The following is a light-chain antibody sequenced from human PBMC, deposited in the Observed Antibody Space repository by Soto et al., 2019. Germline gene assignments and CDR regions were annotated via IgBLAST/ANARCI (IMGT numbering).Light chain of an antibody. CDR2: VAS. CDR3: QQSSSTPQT. J-gene: IGKJ4*01. Sequence: DIQMTQSPSSLSASIGDRVTITCRASQNVGTYLSWYQQKQGKAPKLLINVASTLQSGVPSRFSGSGSGTDFTLAIGSLQPEDFATYYCQQSSSTPQTFGGGTIVDIK. CDR1: QNVGTY. V-gene: IGKV1-39*01.